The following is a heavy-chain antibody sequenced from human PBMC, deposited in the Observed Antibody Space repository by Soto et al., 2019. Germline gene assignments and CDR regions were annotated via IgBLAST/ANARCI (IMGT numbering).Heavy chain of an antibody. CDR1: GFTFNYYA. J-gene: IGHJ6*02. CDR3: ARLPGPLVAVLYIYPLDGREAMTDVDV. CDR2: VSFDGSNK. D-gene: IGHD6-19*01. Sequence: EGSLILSCAASGFTFNYYAMHWVRQAPGKGLEWVAVVSFDGSNKYYADSVKGRFTISKDNSKSTLYLQMNSLRREDTAVYYCARLPGPLVAVLYIYPLDGREAMTDVDVWGQGTTVTVSS. V-gene: IGHV3-30-3*01.